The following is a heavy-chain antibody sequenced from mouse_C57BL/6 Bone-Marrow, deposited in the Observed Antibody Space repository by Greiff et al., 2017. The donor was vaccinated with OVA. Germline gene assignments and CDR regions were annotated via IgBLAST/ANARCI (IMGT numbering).Heavy chain of an antibody. CDR3: TELTGFAD. D-gene: IGHD2-13*01. V-gene: IGHV1-15*01. CDR2: IDPETGGT. CDR1: GYTFTDYE. J-gene: IGHJ3*01. Sequence: VQLVESGAELVRPGASVTLSCKASGYTFTDYEMHWVKQTPVHGLEWIGAIDPETGGTAYNQKFKGKAILTADKSSSTAYMELRSLTSEDSAVYYCTELTGFADWGKGTLVTVSA.